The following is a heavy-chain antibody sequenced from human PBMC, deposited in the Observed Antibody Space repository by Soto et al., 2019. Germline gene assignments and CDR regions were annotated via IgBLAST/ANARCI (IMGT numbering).Heavy chain of an antibody. J-gene: IGHJ4*02. V-gene: IGHV3-23*01. CDR2: ISGSGGST. D-gene: IGHD1-26*01. CDR3: AKDRGSRYYFDY. CDR1: GFTFSSYA. Sequence: PGGSLRLSCAASGFTFSSYAMSWVRQAPGKGLEWVSAISGSGGSTYYADSVKGRFTISRDNSKNTLYLQMNSPRAEDTAVYYCAKDRGSRYYFDYWGQGTLVTVAS.